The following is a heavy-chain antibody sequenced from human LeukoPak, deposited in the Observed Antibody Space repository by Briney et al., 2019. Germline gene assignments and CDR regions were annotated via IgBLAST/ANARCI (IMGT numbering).Heavy chain of an antibody. CDR2: INPNSGGT. CDR1: GYTSTGYY. D-gene: IGHD3-22*01. V-gene: IGHV1-2*02. CDR3: ARDRPKAYYYDSSGYAL. Sequence: ASVKVSCKASGYTSTGYYMHWVRQAPGQGLEWMGWINPNSGGTNYAQKFQGRVTMTRDTSISTAYMELSRLRSDDTAVYDCARDRPKAYYYDSSGYALWGQGTLVTVSS. J-gene: IGHJ4*02.